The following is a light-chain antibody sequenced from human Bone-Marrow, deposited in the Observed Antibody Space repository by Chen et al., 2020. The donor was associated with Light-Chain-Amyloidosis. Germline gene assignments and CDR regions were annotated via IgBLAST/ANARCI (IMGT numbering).Light chain of an antibody. CDR3: QVWARSAVV. J-gene: IGLJ2*01. CDR1: DIGSEN. Sequence: SYELSQPVSMSVALGQPASIPCGAKDIGSENVHWYQQKPGRAPVLVMYRDNNRPSGIPARFSGSNSGNTATLTIYRAQDGDEADYYCQVWARSAVVFGGGTKLTVL. CDR2: RDN. V-gene: IGLV3-9*01.